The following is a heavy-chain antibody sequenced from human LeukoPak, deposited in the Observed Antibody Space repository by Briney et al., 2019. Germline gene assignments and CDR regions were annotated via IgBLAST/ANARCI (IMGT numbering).Heavy chain of an antibody. CDR1: GFTFSSYA. CDR2: ISYDGSNK. CDR3: ARGLHRHCDGGTCYQAFDY. J-gene: IGHJ4*02. D-gene: IGHD2-15*01. V-gene: IGHV3-30*04. Sequence: PGGSLRLSCAASGFTFSSYAMHWVRQAPGKGLEWVAVISYDGSNKYYADSVKGRFTISRDNSKNTLYLQMNSLRPEDTAVYYCARGLHRHCDGGTCYQAFDYWGQGTLVTVSS.